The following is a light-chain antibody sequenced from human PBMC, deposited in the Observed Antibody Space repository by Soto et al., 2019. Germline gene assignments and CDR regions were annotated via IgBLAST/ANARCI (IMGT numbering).Light chain of an antibody. CDR1: QTPRTF. CDR3: QQPPYT. CDR2: ATS. J-gene: IGKJ2*01. V-gene: IGKV1-39*01. Sequence: DIQMTQSPSSLSASVGDRGTITCRASQTPRTFLNWYQQKPGKAPKLLIYATSTLQSGVPSRFSGRDSGADFTLTINNQQPEDFATYYCQQPPYTFGPGTKVEIK.